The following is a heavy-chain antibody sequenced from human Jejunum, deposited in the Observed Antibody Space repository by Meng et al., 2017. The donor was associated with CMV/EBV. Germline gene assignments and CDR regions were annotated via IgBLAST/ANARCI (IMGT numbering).Heavy chain of an antibody. CDR3: ATPATSSGWYYFDC. Sequence: GFTFNSHTMTWVRQAPGRGLEWVSIISGGGGTPYYADSVKGRFTISRDNSKNTLYLQMNSLRGEDTALYYCATPATSSGWYYFDCWGQGTLVTVSS. V-gene: IGHV3-23*01. CDR2: ISGGGGTP. D-gene: IGHD6-19*01. J-gene: IGHJ4*02. CDR1: GFTFNSHT.